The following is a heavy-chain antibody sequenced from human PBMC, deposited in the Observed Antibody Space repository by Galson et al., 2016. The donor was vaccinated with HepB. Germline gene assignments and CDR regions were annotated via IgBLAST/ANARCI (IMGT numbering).Heavy chain of an antibody. J-gene: IGHJ4*02. V-gene: IGHV3-7*01. CDR2: IKEVGSEE. Sequence: SLRLSCAASGFTFSSYWMSWVRQAPGKGLEWVANIKEVGSEEYYVDSVKGRFTISRDNAKNSLYPQMNRLRAEDTAVYYCAKKWSYGDYSYFDYWGQGTLVTVSS. CDR1: GFTFSSYW. CDR3: AKKWSYGDYSYFDY. D-gene: IGHD4-17*01.